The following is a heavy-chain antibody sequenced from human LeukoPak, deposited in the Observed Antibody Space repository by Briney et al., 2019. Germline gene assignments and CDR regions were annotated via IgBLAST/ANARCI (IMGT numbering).Heavy chain of an antibody. D-gene: IGHD3-3*01. CDR3: ARIGFFRDAFDI. CDR1: GYSFTSYW. Sequence: RGESLKISCKGSGYSFTSYWISWVRQAPGQGLEWMGWISAYNGNTNYAQKLQGRVTMTTDTSTSTAYMELRSLRSDDTAVYYCARIGFFRDAFDIWGQGTMVTVSS. V-gene: IGHV1-18*04. CDR2: ISAYNGNT. J-gene: IGHJ3*02.